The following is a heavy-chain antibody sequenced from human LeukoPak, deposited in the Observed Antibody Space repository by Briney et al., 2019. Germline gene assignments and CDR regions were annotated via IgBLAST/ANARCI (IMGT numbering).Heavy chain of an antibody. CDR3: AREGSYPQGLDP. CDR2: ISSSGATV. J-gene: IGHJ5*02. D-gene: IGHD5-18*01. Sequence: GSLRLSCEGSGFTFSNYDMNWVRQAPGKGLEWVAYISSSGATVYYADSVKGRFTFSRDNGKNSVYLEMKSLRDEDTAVYSCAREGSYPQGLDPWGQGILVTVSS. V-gene: IGHV3-48*03. CDR1: GFTFSNYD.